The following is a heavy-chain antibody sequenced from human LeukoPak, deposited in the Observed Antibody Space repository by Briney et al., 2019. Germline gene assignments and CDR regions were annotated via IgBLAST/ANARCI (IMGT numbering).Heavy chain of an antibody. V-gene: IGHV4-30-4*07. CDR1: GYSISSGGYS. J-gene: IGHJ4*02. CDR3: ARASYDFWSGYYRGGHIDY. D-gene: IGHD3-3*01. CDR2: IYYSGST. Sequence: SETLSLTCTVSGYSISSGGYSWSWIRQPPGKGLEWIGYIYYSGSTYYNPSLKSRVTISVDTSKNQFSLKLSSVTAADTAVYYCARASYDFWSGYYRGGHIDYWGQGTLVTVSS.